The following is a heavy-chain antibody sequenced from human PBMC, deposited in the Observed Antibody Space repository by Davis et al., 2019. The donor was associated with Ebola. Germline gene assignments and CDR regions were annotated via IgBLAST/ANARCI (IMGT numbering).Heavy chain of an antibody. CDR3: ARDPGSSWYFMDV. V-gene: IGHV3-7*01. D-gene: IGHD6-13*01. Sequence: GESLKISCAASGFTFSSYWMSWVRQAPGKGLEWVANIKQDESEKYYVDSVKGRFTISRDNAKNSLYLQMNSLRAEDTAVYYCARDPGSSWYFMDVWGKGTTVAVSS. J-gene: IGHJ6*04. CDR1: GFTFSSYW. CDR2: IKQDESEK.